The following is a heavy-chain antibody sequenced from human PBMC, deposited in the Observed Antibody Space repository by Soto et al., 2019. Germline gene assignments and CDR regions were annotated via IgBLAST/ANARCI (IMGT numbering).Heavy chain of an antibody. CDR1: GYTFTSYD. CDR2: MNPNSGNT. D-gene: IGHD3-9*01. CDR3: ARDREIRYFDWLYYYYYLDV. J-gene: IGHJ6*03. Sequence: QVQLVQSGAEVKKPGASVKVSCKASGYTFTSYDINWVRQATGQGLEWMGWMNPNSGNTGYAQKFQGRVTMTRNTSISTDYMEVSSPVSEDTAVYYCARDREIRYFDWLYYYYYLDVRGKGTTVTVSS. V-gene: IGHV1-8*01.